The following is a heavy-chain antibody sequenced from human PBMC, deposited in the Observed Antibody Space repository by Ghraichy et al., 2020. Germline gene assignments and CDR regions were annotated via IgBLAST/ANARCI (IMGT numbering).Heavy chain of an antibody. CDR1: GFTFSSYG. V-gene: IGHV3-30*03. CDR2: ISFDESNK. Sequence: GGSLRLSCAASGFTFSSYGMHWVRQAPGMGLEWVAVISFDESNKYYADSVKGRFTISRDNSRNTLYLQMNSLRAEEKGLYYCARDTGRGYAGPFYFDYWGQGTLVTVSS. J-gene: IGHJ4*02. D-gene: IGHD3-22*01. CDR3: ARDTGRGYAGPFYFDY.